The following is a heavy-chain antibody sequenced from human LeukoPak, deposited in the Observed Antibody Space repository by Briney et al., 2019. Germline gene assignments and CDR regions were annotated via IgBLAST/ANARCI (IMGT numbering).Heavy chain of an antibody. Sequence: SETLSLTCAVYGGSFSGYYWSWIRQPPGKGLERIGEINHSGSTNYNPSLKSRVTISVDTSKNQFSLKLSSVTAADTAVYYCARGQLAYCGGDCYSDAFDIWGQGTMVTVSS. J-gene: IGHJ3*02. CDR2: INHSGST. V-gene: IGHV4-34*01. CDR3: ARGQLAYCGGDCYSDAFDI. CDR1: GGSFSGYY. D-gene: IGHD2-21*02.